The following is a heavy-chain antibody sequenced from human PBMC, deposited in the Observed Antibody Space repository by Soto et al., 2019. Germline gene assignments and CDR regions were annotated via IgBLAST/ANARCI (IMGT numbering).Heavy chain of an antibody. D-gene: IGHD1-1*01. CDR1: GFTFSSYA. CDR2: ISYDGSNK. V-gene: IGHV3-30-3*01. J-gene: IGHJ4*02. Sequence: GGSLRLSCAASGFTFSSYAMHWVRQAPGKGLEWAAVISYDGSNKYYADSVKGRFTISRDNSKNTLYLQMNSLRAEDTAVYYCARDLGHQSPTGDYWGQGTLVTVSS. CDR3: ARDLGHQSPTGDY.